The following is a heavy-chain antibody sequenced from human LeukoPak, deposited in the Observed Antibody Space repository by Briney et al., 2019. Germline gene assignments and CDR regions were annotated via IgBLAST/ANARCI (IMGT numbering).Heavy chain of an antibody. Sequence: GASVKVSCKASGYTFTSYGISWVRQAPGQGLEWMGWISAYNGNTNYAQKLQGRVTMTTDTSTSTAYMELRSLRAEDTAVYYCARGYYYGSGSYGWTYYYYMDVWGKGTTVTVSS. J-gene: IGHJ6*03. CDR1: GYTFTSYG. CDR2: ISAYNGNT. V-gene: IGHV1-18*01. D-gene: IGHD3-10*01. CDR3: ARGYYYGSGSYGWTYYYYMDV.